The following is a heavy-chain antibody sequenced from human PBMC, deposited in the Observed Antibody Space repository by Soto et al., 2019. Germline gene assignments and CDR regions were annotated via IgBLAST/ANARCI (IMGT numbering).Heavy chain of an antibody. Sequence: ASVKVSCKASGGTFSSYAISWVRQAPGQGLEWMGGIIPIFGTANYAQKFQGRVTITADESTSTAYMELSSLRSEDTAVYYCARDELGYCTNGVCSTYYFDYWGKGTLVTVSS. V-gene: IGHV1-69*13. CDR2: IIPIFGTA. J-gene: IGHJ4*02. CDR3: ARDELGYCTNGVCSTYYFDY. D-gene: IGHD2-8*01. CDR1: GGTFSSYA.